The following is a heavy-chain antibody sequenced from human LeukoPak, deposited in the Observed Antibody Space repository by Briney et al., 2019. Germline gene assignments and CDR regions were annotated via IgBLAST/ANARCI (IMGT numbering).Heavy chain of an antibody. CDR3: AREVYCSGGSCYGELSPNWFDP. CDR2: TIPISGTA. CDR1: GGTFSSYA. D-gene: IGHD2-15*01. J-gene: IGHJ5*02. V-gene: IGHV1-69*13. Sequence: SVNVSCKASGGTFSSYAISWVRQAPGQGLEWMGGTIPISGTANYAQKFQGRVTITADESTSTAYMELSSLRSEDTAVYYCAREVYCSGGSCYGELSPNWFDPWGQGTLVTVSS.